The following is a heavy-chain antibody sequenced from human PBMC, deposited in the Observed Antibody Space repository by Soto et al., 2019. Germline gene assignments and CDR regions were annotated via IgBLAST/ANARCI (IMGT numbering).Heavy chain of an antibody. J-gene: IGHJ4*02. CDR3: AKESATVPQDY. Sequence: QVQLVESGGGVVQPGRSLRLSCAASGFTFSSYGMHWVRQAPGKGLEWVAVISYDGSNKYYADSVKGRFTISRDNSKNTLYLQMNSLRAEDTAAYYCAKESATVPQDYWGQGTLVTVSS. V-gene: IGHV3-30*18. D-gene: IGHD4-17*01. CDR2: ISYDGSNK. CDR1: GFTFSSYG.